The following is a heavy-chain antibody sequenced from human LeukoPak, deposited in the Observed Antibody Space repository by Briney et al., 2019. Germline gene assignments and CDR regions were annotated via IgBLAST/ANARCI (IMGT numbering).Heavy chain of an antibody. Sequence: PGGSLRLSCAVSGITLSNYGMSWVRQAPGKGLEWVAGISDSGGNTKYADSVKGRFTISRDNPKNTLYLQMNSLRAEDTAMYFCAKRGVVIRVILVGFHKEAYYFESWGQGALVTVSS. CDR3: AKRGVVIRVILVGFHKEAYYFES. CDR2: ISDSGGNT. J-gene: IGHJ4*02. V-gene: IGHV3-23*01. D-gene: IGHD3/OR15-3a*01. CDR1: GITLSNYG.